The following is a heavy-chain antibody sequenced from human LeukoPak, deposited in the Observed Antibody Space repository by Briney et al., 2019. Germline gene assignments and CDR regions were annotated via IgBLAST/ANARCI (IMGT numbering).Heavy chain of an antibody. V-gene: IGHV4-39*01. CDR3: ARPGWARGSDGFDI. J-gene: IGHJ3*02. Sequence: SETLSLTCSVSGGSISSFAYYWAWIRQPPGKGLEWIGSVYHSGNTYYNPSVESRINISVDTSKNQFSLSLKSVTSTDTAVYYCARPGWARGSDGFDIWGQGTRVIVSS. D-gene: IGHD6-19*01. CDR2: VYHSGNT. CDR1: GGSISSFAYY.